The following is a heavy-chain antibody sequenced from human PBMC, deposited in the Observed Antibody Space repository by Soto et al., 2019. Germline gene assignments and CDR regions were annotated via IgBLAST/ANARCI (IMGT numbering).Heavy chain of an antibody. D-gene: IGHD2-2*01. J-gene: IGHJ6*03. CDR1: GLTFSSYS. CDR2: ISSSSSYI. V-gene: IGHV3-21*01. Sequence: PVGSLRLSCAASGLTFSSYSMSWVRQAPGKGPEWVSSISSSSSYIYYADSVKGRFTISRDNAKNSLYLQMNSLRAEDTAVYYCARAPTSTYCSSTSCYDYYYYMDVWGKGTTVTVSS. CDR3: ARAPTSTYCSSTSCYDYYYYMDV.